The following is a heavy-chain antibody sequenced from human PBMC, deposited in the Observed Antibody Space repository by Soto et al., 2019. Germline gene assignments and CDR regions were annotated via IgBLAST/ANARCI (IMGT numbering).Heavy chain of an antibody. CDR1: GFTFSSYE. Sequence: PGGSLRLSCAASGFTFSSYEMNWVRQAPGKGLEWVSYISSSGSTIYYADSVKGRFTISRDNAKNSLYLQMNSLRAEDTAVYYCARDLRPPFFGVVIAYGMDVWGQGTTVTVSS. D-gene: IGHD3-3*01. V-gene: IGHV3-48*03. CDR2: ISSSGSTI. CDR3: ARDLRPPFFGVVIAYGMDV. J-gene: IGHJ6*02.